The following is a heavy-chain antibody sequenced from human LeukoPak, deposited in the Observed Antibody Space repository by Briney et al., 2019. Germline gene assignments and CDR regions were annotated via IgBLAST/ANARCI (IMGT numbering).Heavy chain of an antibody. CDR2: VRLDGSEK. CDR1: GFGFSSHW. Sequence: PGGSLRLSCAASGFGFSSHWMNWVRQAPGKGLECVASVRLDGSEKYYVDSMKGRFTISRDNAENSLYLQMNSLRAEDTAVYYCARVKLEQKGNYHYYYMDVWGKGTTVTVSS. J-gene: IGHJ6*03. CDR3: ARVKLEQKGNYHYYYMDV. D-gene: IGHD3-3*01. V-gene: IGHV3-7*01.